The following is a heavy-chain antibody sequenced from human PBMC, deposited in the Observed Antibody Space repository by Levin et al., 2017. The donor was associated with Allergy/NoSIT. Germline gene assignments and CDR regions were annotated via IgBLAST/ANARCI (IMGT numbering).Heavy chain of an antibody. CDR2: ISSSSSYI. CDR1: GFTFSSYS. D-gene: IGHD3-9*01. Sequence: PGGSLRLSCAASGFTFSSYSMNWVRQAPGKGLEWVSSISSSSSYIYYADSVKGRFTISRDNAKNSLYLQMNSLRAEDTAVYYCARSDLYYDILTGYYEMGEFDYWGQGTLVTVSS. V-gene: IGHV3-21*01. CDR3: ARSDLYYDILTGYYEMGEFDY. J-gene: IGHJ4*02.